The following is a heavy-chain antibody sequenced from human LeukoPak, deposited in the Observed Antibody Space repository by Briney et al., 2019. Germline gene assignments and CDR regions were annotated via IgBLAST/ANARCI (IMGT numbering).Heavy chain of an antibody. V-gene: IGHV3-23*01. CDR2: ISGSGGST. D-gene: IGHD3-3*01. Sequence: GGSLRLSCAASGFTFSSYAMSLVRQAPGKGLEWVSAISGSGGSTYYADSVKGRFTISRDNSKNTLYLQMNSLRAEDTAVYYCAKGVRFLEWFFDYWGQGTLVTVSS. J-gene: IGHJ4*02. CDR1: GFTFSSYA. CDR3: AKGVRFLEWFFDY.